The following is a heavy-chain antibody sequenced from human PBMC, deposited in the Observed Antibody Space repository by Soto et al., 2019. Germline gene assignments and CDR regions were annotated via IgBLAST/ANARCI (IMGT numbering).Heavy chain of an antibody. D-gene: IGHD6-19*01. Sequence: QVQLQESGPGLVKPSGTLSLTCAVSGGSISNNNWWSWVRQPPGKGLEWIGEIYHSGNTNYNPSLKSRLTISVDKSKNQFSLKLSSVTAADTAVYYCASRMGGWYAADQWGQGTLVPVSS. J-gene: IGHJ4*02. V-gene: IGHV4-4*02. CDR1: GGSISNNNW. CDR2: IYHSGNT. CDR3: ASRMGGWYAADQ.